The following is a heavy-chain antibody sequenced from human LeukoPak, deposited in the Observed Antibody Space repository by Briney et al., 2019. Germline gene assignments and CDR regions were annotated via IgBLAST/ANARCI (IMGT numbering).Heavy chain of an antibody. CDR1: GGSISSYY. J-gene: IGHJ4*02. D-gene: IGHD5-18*01. CDR3: ARGAYSYGYTSFDY. Sequence: SETLSLTCTVSGGSISSYYWSWIRQPPGKGLEWIGYIYNSGSTNYNPSLKSRVTISVDTSKNQFSLKLSSVTAADTAVYYCARGAYSYGYTSFDYWGQGTLVTVSS. V-gene: IGHV4-59*01. CDR2: IYNSGST.